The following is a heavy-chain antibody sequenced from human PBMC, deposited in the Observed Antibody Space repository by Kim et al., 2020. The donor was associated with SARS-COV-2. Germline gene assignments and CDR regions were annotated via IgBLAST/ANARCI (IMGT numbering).Heavy chain of an antibody. J-gene: IGHJ4*02. V-gene: IGHV3-23*01. D-gene: IGHD6-19*01. Sequence: VKGRFTISRDNSKNTLYLQMNSLRAEDTAVYYCAKKGGGSIAVAGIYFDYWGQGTLVTVSS. CDR3: AKKGGGSIAVAGIYFDY.